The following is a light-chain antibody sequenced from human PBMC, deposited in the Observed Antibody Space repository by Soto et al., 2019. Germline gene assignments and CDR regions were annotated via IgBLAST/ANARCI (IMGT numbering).Light chain of an antibody. V-gene: IGKV1-5*03. CDR1: KSISSW. CDR3: QQYSTYTPRT. Sequence: DIQMTHSPSTLSASVGARVTITCRASKSISSWLDWYQQKPGKAPQIPIYKASSLESGVPSRFSGSGSGTEFTLIISSLQPDDYATDYCQQYSTYTPRTFGQGTKVEIK. J-gene: IGKJ1*01. CDR2: KAS.